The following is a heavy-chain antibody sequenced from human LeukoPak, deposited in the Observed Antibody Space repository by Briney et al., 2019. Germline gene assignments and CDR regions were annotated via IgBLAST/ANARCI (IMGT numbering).Heavy chain of an antibody. CDR1: GYTFTSYG. Sequence: ASVKVSCKASGYTFTSYGISWVRQAPGQGLEWMGWISAYNGNTNYAQKLQGRVTMTTDTSTSTAYMELRSLRSDDTAEYYCARDFDDFWSGYRINWFDPWGQGTLVTVSS. CDR3: ARDFDDFWSGYRINWFDP. V-gene: IGHV1-18*01. J-gene: IGHJ5*02. CDR2: ISAYNGNT. D-gene: IGHD3-3*01.